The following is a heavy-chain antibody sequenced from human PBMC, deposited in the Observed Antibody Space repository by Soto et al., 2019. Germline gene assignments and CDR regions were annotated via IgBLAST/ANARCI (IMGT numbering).Heavy chain of an antibody. CDR2: IKQDGSEK. J-gene: IGHJ6*02. CDR1: GFTFSSYW. CDR3: ARGRFSGGSCYSGYYYGMGV. Sequence: GGSLRLSCVVSGFTFSSYWMSWVRQAPGKGLEWVANIKQDGSEKYYVDSVKGRFTISRDNAKNSLYLQMNSLRAEDTAVYYCARGRFSGGSCYSGYYYGMGVWGQGTTVTVSS. D-gene: IGHD2-15*01. V-gene: IGHV3-7*01.